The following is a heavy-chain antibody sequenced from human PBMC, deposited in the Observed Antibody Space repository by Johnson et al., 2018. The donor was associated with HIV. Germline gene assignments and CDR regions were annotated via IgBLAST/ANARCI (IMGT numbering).Heavy chain of an antibody. CDR2: ISYDGSNK. V-gene: IGHV3-30*18. CDR1: GFTFRNYA. J-gene: IGHJ3*02. CDR3: AKDRTGFDAFDI. Sequence: QVHLVESGGGVVQPGTSLRLSCAASGFTFRNYAMHWVRQAPGKGLEWVAVISYDGSNKYYADSVKGRFTISRDNSKNTLYLQMNSLRAEDTAVYYCAKDRTGFDAFDIWGQGTMVTVSS. D-gene: IGHD1-1*01.